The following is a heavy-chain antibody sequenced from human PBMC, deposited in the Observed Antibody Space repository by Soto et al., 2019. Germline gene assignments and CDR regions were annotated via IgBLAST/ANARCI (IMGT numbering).Heavy chain of an antibody. D-gene: IGHD3-10*01. J-gene: IGHJ4*02. CDR2: IKGDGSEK. CDR3: VRNYYYISGSYFDY. V-gene: IGHV3-7*01. Sequence: EVQLVESGGGLGQPGGSLRLSCAASGFTFSRYWMSWVRQAPGKGLEWVANIKGDGSEKYYVDSVEGRFTISRDDAKNSLYLQMNSLRAEDTAVYYCVRNYYYISGSYFDYWCQGTLVTVSS. CDR1: GFTFSRYW.